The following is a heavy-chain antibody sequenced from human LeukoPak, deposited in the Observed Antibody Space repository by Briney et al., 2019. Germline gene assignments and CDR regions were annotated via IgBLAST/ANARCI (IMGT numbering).Heavy chain of an antibody. Sequence: GGSLRLSCAASEFTFSSYAMNWVRQAPGKGLEWVALFKSNVDGGTTDYAAPVKGRFSMSRDDSKNTLYLQMNSLKTEDTAVYYCVTETSGSFHNWGPGTLVTVSS. CDR2: FKSNVDGGTT. D-gene: IGHD3-10*01. J-gene: IGHJ4*02. V-gene: IGHV3-15*01. CDR1: EFTFSSYA. CDR3: VTETSGSFHN.